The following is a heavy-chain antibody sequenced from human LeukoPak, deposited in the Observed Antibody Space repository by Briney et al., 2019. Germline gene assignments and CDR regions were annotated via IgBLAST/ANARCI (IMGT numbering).Heavy chain of an antibody. CDR3: ARAHRSDY. J-gene: IGHJ4*02. CDR2: IKQDGSEK. V-gene: IGHV3-7*01. CDR1: GGSISSYY. Sequence: ETLSLTCTVSGGSISSYYWSWVRQAPGKGLEWVANIKQDGSEKYYVDSVKGRFTISRDNAKNSLYLQMNSLRAEDTAVYYCARAHRSDYWGQGTLVTVSS.